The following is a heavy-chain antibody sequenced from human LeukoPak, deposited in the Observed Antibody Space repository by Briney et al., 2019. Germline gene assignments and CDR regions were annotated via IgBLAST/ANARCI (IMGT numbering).Heavy chain of an antibody. CDR2: ISSRSSTI. CDR3: ARALGYCSSASCYYFDN. V-gene: IGHV3-48*01. CDR1: GFTFSSYS. Sequence: GGSLRLSCAASGFTFSSYSMDWVRQAPGKGLEWVSYISSRSSTIYYADSVKGRFTISRDNAKNSLYLQMNSLRAEDTAVYYCARALGYCSSASCYYFDNWGQGTLVTVSS. D-gene: IGHD2-2*01. J-gene: IGHJ4*02.